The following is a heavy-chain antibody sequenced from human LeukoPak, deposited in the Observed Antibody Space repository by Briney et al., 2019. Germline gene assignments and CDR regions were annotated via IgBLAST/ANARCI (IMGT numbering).Heavy chain of an antibody. Sequence: SETLSLTCTVSGGSISSSSYYWGWIRQPPGKGLEWIGYIYYSGSTNYNPSLKSRVTISVDTSRNQFSLKLSSVTAADTAVYYCARTAVTTIGYFDYWGQGTLVTVSS. CDR3: ARTAVTTIGYFDY. D-gene: IGHD4-17*01. CDR1: GGSISSSSYY. CDR2: IYYSGST. V-gene: IGHV4-61*05. J-gene: IGHJ4*02.